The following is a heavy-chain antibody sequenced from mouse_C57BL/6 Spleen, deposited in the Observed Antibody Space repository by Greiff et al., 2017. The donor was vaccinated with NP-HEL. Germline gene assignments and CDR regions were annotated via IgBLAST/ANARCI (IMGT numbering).Heavy chain of an antibody. V-gene: IGHV1-42*01. CDR2: INPSTGGT. CDR3: ARHGSSWWYFDV. D-gene: IGHD1-1*01. J-gene: IGHJ1*03. Sequence: EVQLQQSGPELVKPGASVKISCKASGYSFTGYYMNWVKQSPEKSLEWIGEINPSTGGTTYNQKFKAKATLTVDKSSSTAYMQLKSLTSEDSAVYYCARHGSSWWYFDVWGTGTTVTVSS. CDR1: GYSFTGYY.